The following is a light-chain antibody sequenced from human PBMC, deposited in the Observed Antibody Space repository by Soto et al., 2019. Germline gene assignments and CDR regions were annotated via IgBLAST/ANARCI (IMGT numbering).Light chain of an antibody. J-gene: IGKJ1*01. CDR1: QSVSSSS. CDR2: ATS. CDR3: QQYGSSPWT. Sequence: EIALTQSPGTLSLSPGERATLSCRASQSVSSSSLAWYQQKPGQALRLLIYATSSRAAGIPDRFSGSGSGTDLTLTISRQEPEDCAVYQCQQYGSSPWTFVQGPKVEI. V-gene: IGKV3-20*01.